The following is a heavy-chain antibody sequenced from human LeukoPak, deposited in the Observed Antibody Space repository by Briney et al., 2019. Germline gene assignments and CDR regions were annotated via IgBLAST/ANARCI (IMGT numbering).Heavy chain of an antibody. D-gene: IGHD2-21*02. CDR2: ISPFNGKT. J-gene: IGHJ4*02. V-gene: IGHV1-18*01. CDR3: VRDRDATPDDVRDY. Sequence: ASVKVSCKAFGYTFITSGITWVRQAPGHGLKWMGWISPFNGKTRFAEEFQDRLTMTTDTPTRTAYMVLRSLRSDDTAVYYCVRDRDATPDDVRDYWGQGTLVTVSS. CDR1: GYTFITSG.